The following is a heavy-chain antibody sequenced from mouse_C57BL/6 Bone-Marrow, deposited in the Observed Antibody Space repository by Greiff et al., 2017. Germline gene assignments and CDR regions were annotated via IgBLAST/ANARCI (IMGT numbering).Heavy chain of an antibody. V-gene: IGHV1-22*01. CDR2: INPNNGGT. CDR3: ARGASGYYGSSYWYFDV. D-gene: IGHD1-1*01. Sequence: EVQLQQSGPELVKPGASVKMSCKASGYTFTDYNMHWVKQSHGKSLEWIGYINPNNGGTSYNQKFKGKATLTVNKSSSTAYMELRSLTSEESAVYYCARGASGYYGSSYWYFDVWGTGTTVTVS. J-gene: IGHJ1*03. CDR1: GYTFTDYN.